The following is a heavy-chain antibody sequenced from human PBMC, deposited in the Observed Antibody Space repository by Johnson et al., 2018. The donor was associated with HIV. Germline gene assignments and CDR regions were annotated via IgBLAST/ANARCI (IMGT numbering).Heavy chain of an antibody. CDR3: ASGDELGDDAFDI. J-gene: IGHJ3*02. V-gene: IGHV3-20*04. D-gene: IGHD7-27*01. CDR1: GFTFDDYG. CDR2: INWHGGST. Sequence: VQLVESGGGVVRPGGSLRLSCAASGFTFDDYGMSWVRQAPGKGLEWVSGINWHGGSTDYGDSVKGRFTISRANAKNSLYLQMNSLRAEDTAVYYCASGDELGDDAFDIWGQGTMVTVSS.